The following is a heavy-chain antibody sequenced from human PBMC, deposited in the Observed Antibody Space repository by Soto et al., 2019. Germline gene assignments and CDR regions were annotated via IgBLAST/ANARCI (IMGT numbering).Heavy chain of an antibody. CDR3: ARHRNLYCSSTSCYLGAYYYYGMDV. J-gene: IGHJ6*02. Sequence: ASVKVSCKASGCTFTSYAMHWVRQAPGQRLEWMGWINAGNGNTKYSQKFQGRVTITRDTSASTAYMELSSLRSEDTAVYYCARHRNLYCSSTSCYLGAYYYYGMDVWGQGTTVTVSS. V-gene: IGHV1-3*01. CDR1: GCTFTSYA. CDR2: INAGNGNT. D-gene: IGHD2-2*01.